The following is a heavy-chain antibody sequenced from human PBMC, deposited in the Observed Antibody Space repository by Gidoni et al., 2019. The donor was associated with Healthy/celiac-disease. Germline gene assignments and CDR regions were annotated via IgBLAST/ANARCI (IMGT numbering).Heavy chain of an antibody. J-gene: IGHJ6*03. CDR1: GWSFSGYY. D-gene: IGHD6-6*01. V-gene: IGHV4-34*01. CDR3: ARSARIAARVGAFYYMDV. CDR2: INHSGST. Sequence: QVQLQQWGAGLLKPSETLSLPRAVYGWSFSGYYWSWIRQPPGKGLEWIGEINHSGSTNYNPSLKSRVTISVDTSKNQFSLKLSSVTAADTAVYYCARSARIAARVGAFYYMDVWGKGTTVTVSS.